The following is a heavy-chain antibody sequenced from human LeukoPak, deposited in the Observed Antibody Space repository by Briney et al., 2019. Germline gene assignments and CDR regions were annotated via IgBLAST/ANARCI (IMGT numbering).Heavy chain of an antibody. CDR1: GGTFSSYA. Sequence: SVKVSCKASGGTFSSYAISWVRQAPGQGLEWMGGIIPIFGTANCAQKFQGRVTITADESTSTAYMELSSLRSEDTAVYYCARDLTPYCGGDCSLDYWGQGTLVTVSS. J-gene: IGHJ4*02. D-gene: IGHD2-21*02. V-gene: IGHV1-69*13. CDR2: IIPIFGTA. CDR3: ARDLTPYCGGDCSLDY.